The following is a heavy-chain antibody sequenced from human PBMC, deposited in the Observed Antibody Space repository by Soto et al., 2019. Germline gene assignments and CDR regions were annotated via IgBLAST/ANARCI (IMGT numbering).Heavy chain of an antibody. V-gene: IGHV1-46*01. CDR3: AREVYCSGCSCYGGGFYYYYGMDV. D-gene: IGHD2-15*01. CDR1: GYTFTSYY. J-gene: IGHJ6*02. Sequence: ASVKVSCKASGYTFTSYYMHWVRQAPGQGLEWMGIINPSGGSTSYAQKFQGRVTMTRDTSTSTVYMELSSLRSEDTAVYYCAREVYCSGCSCYGGGFYYYYGMDVWGQGTTVTVSS. CDR2: INPSGGST.